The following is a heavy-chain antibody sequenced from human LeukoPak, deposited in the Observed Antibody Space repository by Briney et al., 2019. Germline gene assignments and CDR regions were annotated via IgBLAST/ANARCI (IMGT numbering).Heavy chain of an antibody. V-gene: IGHV1-18*01. CDR1: GYTFVVYG. Sequence: ASVKVSCKASGYTFVVYGVSWVRQAPGQGLEWMGWISAYNGNANYAQEIQGRVTMATDTSTSTAYMELRSLRSDDTAVYYCARAGSYDVSGYADFWGQGTLVTVSS. CDR3: ARAGSYDVSGYADF. CDR2: ISAYNGNA. J-gene: IGHJ4*02. D-gene: IGHD3-22*01.